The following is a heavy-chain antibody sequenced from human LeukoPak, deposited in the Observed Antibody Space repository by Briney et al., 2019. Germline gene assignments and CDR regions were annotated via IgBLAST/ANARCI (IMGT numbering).Heavy chain of an antibody. CDR3: ARGCSRCGYSGYEAAFDI. D-gene: IGHD5-12*01. CDR1: GGTFSSYA. J-gene: IGHJ3*02. Sequence: GASVKVSCKASGGTFSSYAISWVRQAPGQGLEWMGGVIPIFGTANYAQKFQGRVTITTDESTSTAYMELSSLRSEDTAVYYCARGCSRCGYSGYEAAFDIWGQGTMVTVSS. CDR2: VIPIFGTA. V-gene: IGHV1-69*05.